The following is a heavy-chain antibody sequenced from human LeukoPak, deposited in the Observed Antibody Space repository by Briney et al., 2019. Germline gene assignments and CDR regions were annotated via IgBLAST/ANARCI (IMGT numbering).Heavy chain of an antibody. CDR2: ISSSSSYI. V-gene: IGHV3-21*01. CDR1: GFTFSSYG. J-gene: IGHJ4*02. CDR3: ARDTYDSSGYYYVPFDY. Sequence: GGSLRLSCAASGFTFSSYGMHWVRQAPGKGLEWVSSISSSSSYIYYADSVKGRFTISRDNAKNSLYLQMNSLRAEDTAVYYCARDTYDSSGYYYVPFDYWGQGTLVTVSS. D-gene: IGHD3-22*01.